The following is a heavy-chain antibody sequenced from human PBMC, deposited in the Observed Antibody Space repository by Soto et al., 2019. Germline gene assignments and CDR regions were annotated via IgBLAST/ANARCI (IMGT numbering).Heavy chain of an antibody. CDR1: GGSISGYF. D-gene: IGHD2-21*01. CDR3: ARYYCGGDCYGFDI. Sequence: QVQLQESGPGLVKPSETLSLTCTVSGGSISGYFWTWIRQPPGKGLEWIGYIYYSGSTNYNPSLKSRVTISVDTSKNQFSLKLSSVTAADTAVYFCARYYCGGDCYGFDIWSQGTMVTVSS. J-gene: IGHJ3*02. V-gene: IGHV4-59*01. CDR2: IYYSGST.